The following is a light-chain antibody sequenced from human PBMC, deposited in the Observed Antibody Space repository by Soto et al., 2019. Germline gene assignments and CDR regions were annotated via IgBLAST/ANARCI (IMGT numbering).Light chain of an antibody. CDR2: GTS. CDR1: QDINSNY. V-gene: IGKV3-20*01. J-gene: IGKJ3*01. CDR3: QHYVSSRLT. Sequence: EIVLTQSPGTLSLSPGERATLSCSASQDINSNYLLWHQHRPGQAPRLLIYGTSSRATGIPDRFSGSGSGTDFPLTSSRLEPEDFAVYYCQHYVSSRLTCGPGPKVEVK.